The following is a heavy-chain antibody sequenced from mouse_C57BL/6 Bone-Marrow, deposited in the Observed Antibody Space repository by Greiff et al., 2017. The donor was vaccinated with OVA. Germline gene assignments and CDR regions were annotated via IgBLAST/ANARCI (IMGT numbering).Heavy chain of an antibody. V-gene: IGHV1-81*01. CDR3: LGSSRDY. J-gene: IGHJ2*01. CDR2: IYPRSGNT. CDR1: GYTFTSYG. Sequence: VKLVESGAELARPGASVKLSCKASGYTFTSYGISWVKQRTGQGLEWIGEIYPRSGNTYYNEKFKGKATLTADKSSSTSYMELRSLTSEDSAVYFCLGSSRDYWGQGTTLTVSS. D-gene: IGHD1-1*01.